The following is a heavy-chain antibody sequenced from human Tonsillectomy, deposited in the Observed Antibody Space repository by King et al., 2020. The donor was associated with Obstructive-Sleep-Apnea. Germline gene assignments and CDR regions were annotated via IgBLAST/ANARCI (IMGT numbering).Heavy chain of an antibody. CDR3: ARVPLSYYGSGSNWYFDL. CDR1: GGSFSDYY. V-gene: IGHV4-34*01. Sequence: VQLQQWGAGLLKPSEILSLTCAVYGGSFSDYYWSWIRQPPGKGLEWIGEINHSGSTSYSPSLKSRVTISVDTSKNQFSLTLSSVTAADTAVYYCARVPLSYYGSGSNWYFDLWGRGTLVTVSS. CDR2: INHSGST. J-gene: IGHJ2*01. D-gene: IGHD3-10*01.